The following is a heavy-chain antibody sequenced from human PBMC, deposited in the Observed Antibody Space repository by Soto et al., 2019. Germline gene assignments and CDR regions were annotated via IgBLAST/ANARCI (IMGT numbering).Heavy chain of an antibody. V-gene: IGHV1-3*01. J-gene: IGHJ4*02. CDR2: INAGNGNT. CDR1: GYTFTSYA. Sequence: ASVKVSCKASGYTFTSYASHWVRQAPGQRLEWMGWINAGNGNTKYSQKFQGRVTITRDTSASTAYMELSSLRSEDTAVYYCASVDYGGVIFDYWGQGTLVTVSS. CDR3: ASVDYGGVIFDY. D-gene: IGHD4-17*01.